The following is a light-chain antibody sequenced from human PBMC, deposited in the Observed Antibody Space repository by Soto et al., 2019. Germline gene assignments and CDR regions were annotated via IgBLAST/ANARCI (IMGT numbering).Light chain of an antibody. Sequence: LTPPPSASGTPGQRVTISCSGSSSNIGSNTVNWYQQLPGTAPKLLIYSNNQRPSGVPDRFSGSKSGTSASLAISGLQSEDEADYYCAAWDDSLNGNYVFGTGTKVTVL. J-gene: IGLJ1*01. CDR3: AAWDDSLNGNYV. CDR1: SSNIGSNT. V-gene: IGLV1-44*01. CDR2: SNN.